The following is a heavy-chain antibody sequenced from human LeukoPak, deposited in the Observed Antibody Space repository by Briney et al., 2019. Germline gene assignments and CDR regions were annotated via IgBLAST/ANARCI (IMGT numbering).Heavy chain of an antibody. J-gene: IGHJ6*02. D-gene: IGHD3-9*01. CDR1: GGTFSSYA. CDR2: IIPIFGTA. Sequence: GASVKVSCKASGGTFSSYAISWVRQAPGQGLEWMGGIIPIFGTANYAQKFQGRVPITADESTTTAYMELSSMRSEDTAVYYCAREGLRYFDLYYYYGMDVWGQGTTVTVSS. CDR3: AREGLRYFDLYYYYGMDV. V-gene: IGHV1-69*13.